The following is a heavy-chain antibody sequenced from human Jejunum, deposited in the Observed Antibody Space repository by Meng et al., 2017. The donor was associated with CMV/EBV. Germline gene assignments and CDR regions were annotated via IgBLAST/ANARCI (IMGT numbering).Heavy chain of an antibody. CDR2: IYNSGDI. D-gene: IGHD2-2*01. V-gene: IGHV4-59*02. Sequence: GHPQGAGPGLVRPTETLSLTCSVSGGSVSKYYWGWIRQTPGGGLEWLGYIYNSGDIYYNPFLEGRVTISTDTSKNQFSLKLRYVTAADTAVYYCVRHGDCSSGSCYYHWLDPWGQGSLVTVSS. J-gene: IGHJ5*01. CDR1: GGSVSKYY. CDR3: VRHGDCSSGSCYYHWLDP.